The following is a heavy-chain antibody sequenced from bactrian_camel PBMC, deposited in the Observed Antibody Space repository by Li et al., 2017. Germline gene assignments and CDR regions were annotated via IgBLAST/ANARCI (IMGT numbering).Heavy chain of an antibody. CDR3: AAGKRPCVLSYVDY. V-gene: IGHV3S53*01. J-gene: IGHJ4*01. CDR2: MNNRGTL. D-gene: IGHD4*01. CDR1: GNIASSYC. Sequence: HVQLVESGGASVQAGGSLRLSCAASGNIASSYCMGWFRQAPGKEREGVAAMNNRGTLHYSRSVQGRFTISQDRSKNSLYLQMSSLEPEDTAMYYCAAGKRPCVLSYVDYWGQGTQVTVS.